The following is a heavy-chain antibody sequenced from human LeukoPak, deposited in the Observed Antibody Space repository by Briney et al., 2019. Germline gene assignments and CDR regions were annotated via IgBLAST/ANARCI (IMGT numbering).Heavy chain of an antibody. CDR3: VRPHYYNSTYYKSLLGY. CDR1: GFTFSDSA. V-gene: IGHV3-73*01. CDR2: IRNKANIYAT. D-gene: IGHD2/OR15-2a*01. Sequence: PGGSLRLSCAASGFTFSDSAIHWVRQASGKGLEWVGRIRNKANIYATAYAVSVRGRFTISRDDSKNTAYLQMNSLKTEDTAVYYCVRPHYYNSTYYKSLLGYWGQGTLVTVSS. J-gene: IGHJ4*02.